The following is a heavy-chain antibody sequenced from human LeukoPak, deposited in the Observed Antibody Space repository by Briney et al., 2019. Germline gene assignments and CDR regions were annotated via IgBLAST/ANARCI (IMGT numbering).Heavy chain of an antibody. V-gene: IGHV4-59*01. CDR3: ARGSYSGRPSPGAGRYYYYYGMDV. Sequence: SETLSLTCTVSGGSISSYYWSWIRQPPGKGLEWMGYIYYSGSTNYNPSLKSRATISVDTSKNQFSLKLSSVTAADTAVNYCARGSYSGRPSPGAGRYYYYYGMDVWGQGTTVTVSS. CDR2: IYYSGST. CDR1: GGSISSYY. D-gene: IGHD1-26*01. J-gene: IGHJ6*02.